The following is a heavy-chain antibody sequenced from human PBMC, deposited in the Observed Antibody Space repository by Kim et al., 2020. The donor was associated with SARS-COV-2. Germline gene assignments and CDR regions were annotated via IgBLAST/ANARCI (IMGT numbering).Heavy chain of an antibody. CDR3: ARDQGYYYDSSGSNALDY. J-gene: IGHJ4*02. CDR2: INPSGGST. CDR1: GYTFTSYY. V-gene: IGHV1-46*01. Sequence: ASVKVSCKASGYTFTSYYMHWVRQAPGQGLEWMGIINPSGGSTSYAQKFQGRVTMTRDTSTSTVYMELSSLRSEDTAVYYFARDQGYYYDSSGSNALDYWGQGTLVTVSS. D-gene: IGHD3-22*01.